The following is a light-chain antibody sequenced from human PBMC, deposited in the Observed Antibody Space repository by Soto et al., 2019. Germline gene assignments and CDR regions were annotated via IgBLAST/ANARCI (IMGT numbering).Light chain of an antibody. Sequence: DIQMTQSPSTLSASVGERVTITYRASQSISSRLAWYQQKPGKVPKLLIYKASSLESGVPSRFSGSGSGTEFTLTISSLQPDDFATYYCQQYDSYSWTFGQGTKVEI. CDR2: KAS. CDR1: QSISSR. J-gene: IGKJ1*01. V-gene: IGKV1-5*03. CDR3: QQYDSYSWT.